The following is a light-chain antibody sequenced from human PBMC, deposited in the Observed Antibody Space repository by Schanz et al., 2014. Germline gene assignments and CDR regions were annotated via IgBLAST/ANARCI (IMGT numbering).Light chain of an antibody. J-gene: IGLJ3*02. Sequence: QSVLTQPPSASGTPGQRVTISCSGGSSNIGSKTVNWYQQLPGMAPKLLIYSDNQRPSGVPDRFSGSKSGTSASLAISGLRSEDEADYYCAAWDDIMSAWVLGGGTKLTVL. V-gene: IGLV1-44*01. CDR3: AAWDDIMSAWV. CDR2: SDN. CDR1: SSNIGSKT.